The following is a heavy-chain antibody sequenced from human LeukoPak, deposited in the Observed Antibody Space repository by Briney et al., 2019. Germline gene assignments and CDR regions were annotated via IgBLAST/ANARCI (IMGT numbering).Heavy chain of an antibody. D-gene: IGHD6-13*01. CDR1: GLTFSTYA. CDR3: PKDRAASGTGSYYYTDV. Sequence: GGSLRLSCAASGLTFSTYAMSWVRQAPRKGLEWVSGVSGSGGSTYYADSVKGRFAISRDNSKNTLYLQMSGLRAEDTAVYYCPKDRAASGTGSYYYTDVWGKGTTVTVSS. J-gene: IGHJ6*03. CDR2: VSGSGGST. V-gene: IGHV3-23*01.